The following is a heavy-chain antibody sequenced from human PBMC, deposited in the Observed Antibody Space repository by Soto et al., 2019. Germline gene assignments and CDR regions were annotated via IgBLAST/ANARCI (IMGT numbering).Heavy chain of an antibody. V-gene: IGHV1-2*02. D-gene: IGHD6-25*01. J-gene: IGHJ4*02. CDR1: GYTFTGYY. CDR2: INPNSGGT. Sequence: ASVKVSCKASGYTFTGYYMHWVRQAPGQGLEWMGWINPNSGGTNYAQKFQGRVTMTRDTSISTAYMELSRLRADDTAVYSCAAATMALGPSYYLDYWGQGTLVTVSS. CDR3: AAATMALGPSYYLDY.